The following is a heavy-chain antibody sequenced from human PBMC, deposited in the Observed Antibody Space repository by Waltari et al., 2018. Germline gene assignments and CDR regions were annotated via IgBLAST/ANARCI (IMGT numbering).Heavy chain of an antibody. CDR2: IIPIRGIA. CDR1: GGTFSSYA. CDR3: ARDSGSYYVHWFDP. D-gene: IGHD1-26*01. V-gene: IGHV1-69*10. Sequence: QVQLVQSGAEVKKPGSSVKVSCKASGGTFSSYAISWVRQAPGPGLEWMGGIIPIRGIANYAQKCQGRVTITADKSTSTAYMELSSLRSEDTAVYYCARDSGSYYVHWFDPWGQGTLVTVSS. J-gene: IGHJ5*02.